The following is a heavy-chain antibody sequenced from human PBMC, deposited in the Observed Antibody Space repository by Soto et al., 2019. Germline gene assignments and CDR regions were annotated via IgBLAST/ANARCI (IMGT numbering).Heavy chain of an antibody. D-gene: IGHD3-3*02. J-gene: IGHJ6*02. V-gene: IGHV3-66*01. CDR3: VRGISGFLEWSRRNGMDV. Sequence: VGSLRLSCSPSGVTVSRIYITLVLQAPGKVLEWVSAIHSDGGTHYADSVEGRFVISRDNAKNMLYLQMNSLRAEDTAVYYCVRGISGFLEWSRRNGMDVWGQGTTVTVSS. CDR2: IHSDGGT. CDR1: GVTVSRIY.